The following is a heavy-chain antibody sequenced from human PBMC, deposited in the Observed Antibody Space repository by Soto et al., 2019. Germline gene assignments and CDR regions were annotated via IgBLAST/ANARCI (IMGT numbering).Heavy chain of an antibody. J-gene: IGHJ4*02. Sequence: ASEKVDCKASGGTLSSYAISWVRQAPGQGLEWMGGIIPIFGTANYAQKFQGRVTITADESTSTAYMELSSLRSEDTAVYYCARSHSSGYSSSRDWGKGTLVTVSA. D-gene: IGHD3-22*01. CDR1: GGTLSSYA. CDR2: IIPIFGTA. CDR3: ARSHSSGYSSSRD. V-gene: IGHV1-69*13.